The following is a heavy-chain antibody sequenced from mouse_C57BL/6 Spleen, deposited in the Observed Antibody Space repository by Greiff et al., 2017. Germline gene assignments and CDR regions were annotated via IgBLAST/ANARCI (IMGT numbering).Heavy chain of an antibody. CDR1: GYTFTDYY. D-gene: IGHD1-1*01. CDR3: ARYYGSSPHFYFDY. CDR2: INPNNGGT. V-gene: IGHV1-26*01. Sequence: VQLQQSGPELVKPGASVKISCKASGYTFTDYYMNWVKQSHGKSLEWIGDINPNNGGTSYNQKFKGKATLTVDKSSSTAYMELRSLTSEDSAVYYCARYYGSSPHFYFDYWGQGTTLTVSS. J-gene: IGHJ2*01.